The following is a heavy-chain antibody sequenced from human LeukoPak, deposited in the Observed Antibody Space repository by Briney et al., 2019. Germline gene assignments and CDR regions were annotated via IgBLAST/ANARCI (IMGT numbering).Heavy chain of an antibody. J-gene: IGHJ6*03. Sequence: SSETLSLTCTVSGGSISSYYWSWIRQPPGKGLEWIGYIYYSGSTNYNPSLKSRVTISVDASRNQFSLKLSSVTAADTAVYYCARRGSYSSSRTYYYYYMDVWGNGTTVTVSS. CDR3: ARRGSYSSSRTYYYYYMDV. D-gene: IGHD6-13*01. CDR1: GGSISSYY. V-gene: IGHV4-59*01. CDR2: IYYSGST.